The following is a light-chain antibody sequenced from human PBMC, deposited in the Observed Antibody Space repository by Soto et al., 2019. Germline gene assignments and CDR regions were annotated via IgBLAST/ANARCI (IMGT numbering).Light chain of an antibody. J-gene: IGLJ1*01. CDR1: SSDVGGYNY. V-gene: IGLV2-14*01. CDR3: TSYTSISSYV. Sequence: QSVLTQPASVSGSPGQSITIYCSGTSSDVGGYNYVSWFQQHPDKVPKLMIYDVTNRPSGISNRFSGSKSGNTASLTISGLQAEDEADYYCTSYTSISSYVFGTGTKVTVL. CDR2: DVT.